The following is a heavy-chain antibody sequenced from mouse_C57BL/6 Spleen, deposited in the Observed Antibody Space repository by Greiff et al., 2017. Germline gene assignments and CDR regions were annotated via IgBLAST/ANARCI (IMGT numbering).Heavy chain of an antibody. J-gene: IGHJ2*01. Sequence: EVQLQESGPGLVKPSQSLSLTCSVTGYSITSGYYWNWIRQFPGNKLEWMGYISYDGSNNYNPSLKNRISITRDTSKNQFFLKLNSVTTEDTATYYCARDNYGSIPFFDYWGQGTTLTVSS. V-gene: IGHV3-6*01. CDR3: ARDNYGSIPFFDY. CDR1: GYSITSGYY. D-gene: IGHD1-1*01. CDR2: ISYDGSN.